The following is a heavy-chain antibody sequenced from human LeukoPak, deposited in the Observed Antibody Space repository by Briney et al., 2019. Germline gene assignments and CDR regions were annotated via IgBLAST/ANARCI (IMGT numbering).Heavy chain of an antibody. CDR1: GGTFSSYA. CDR2: IIPIFGTA. J-gene: IGHJ4*02. V-gene: IGHV1-69*05. D-gene: IGHD3-22*01. Sequence: SVKVSCKASGGTFSSYAISWVRQAPGQGLEWMGRIIPIFGTANYAQKFRGRVTITTDESTSTASIELSSLRSEDTAVYYCARVYYDSSGYYHHFDYWGQGTLVTVSS. CDR3: ARVYYDSSGYYHHFDY.